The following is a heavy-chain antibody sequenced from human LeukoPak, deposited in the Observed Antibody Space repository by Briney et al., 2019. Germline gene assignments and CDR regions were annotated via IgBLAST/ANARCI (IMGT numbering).Heavy chain of an antibody. D-gene: IGHD2-21*02. V-gene: IGHV4-39*01. CDR2: VYYSGTT. Sequence: PSETLSLTCTVSGGSISSSSYCWGWIRQPPGKGLEWIGSVYYSGTTYFNPSLKSRVTISVDTSKNQFSLKLSSVTAADTAVYYCAGLEVTDISAFDIWGRGTMVTVSS. J-gene: IGHJ3*02. CDR3: AGLEVTDISAFDI. CDR1: GGSISSSSYC.